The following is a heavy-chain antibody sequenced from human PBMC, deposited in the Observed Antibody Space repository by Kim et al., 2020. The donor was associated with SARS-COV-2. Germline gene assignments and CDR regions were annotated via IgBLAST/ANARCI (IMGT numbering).Heavy chain of an antibody. J-gene: IGHJ3*02. D-gene: IGHD3-10*01. CDR2: ISAYNGNT. V-gene: IGHV1-18*01. CDR3: ARDNSLLWFREEAFDI. CDR1: GYTFTSYG. Sequence: ASVKVSCKASGYTFTSYGISWVRQAPGQGLEWMGWISAYNGNTNYAQKLQGRVTMTTDTSTSTAYMELRSLRSDDTAVYYCARDNSLLWFREEAFDIWGQGTMVTVSS.